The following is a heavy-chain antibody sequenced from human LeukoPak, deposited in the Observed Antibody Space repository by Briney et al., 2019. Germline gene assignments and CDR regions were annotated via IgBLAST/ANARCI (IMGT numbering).Heavy chain of an antibody. V-gene: IGHV4-31*03. CDR1: GGSISSGGYY. CDR2: IYYSGST. D-gene: IGHD2-2*01. CDR3: ARGRYCSSTSCLYFDY. J-gene: IGHJ4*02. Sequence: SQTLSLTCTVSGGSISSGGYYWSWIRQHPGKGLEWIGYIYYSGSTYYNPSLKSRVTKSVDTSKNQFSLKLSSVTAADTAVYYCARGRYCSSTSCLYFDYWGQGTLVTVSS.